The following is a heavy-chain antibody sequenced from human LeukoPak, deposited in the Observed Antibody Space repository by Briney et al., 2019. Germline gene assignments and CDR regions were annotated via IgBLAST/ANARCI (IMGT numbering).Heavy chain of an antibody. V-gene: IGHV3-7*01. D-gene: IGHD3-22*01. J-gene: IGHJ6*03. Sequence: QSGGSLRLSCAASGFTFSSYWMSWVRQAPGKGLEWVANIKQDGSEKYYVDSVKGRFTISRDNAKNSLYLQMNSLRAEDTAVYYCAGDYYYDSSGYYYYYYMDVWGKGTTVTVSS. CDR1: GFTFSSYW. CDR2: IKQDGSEK. CDR3: AGDYYYDSSGYYYYYYMDV.